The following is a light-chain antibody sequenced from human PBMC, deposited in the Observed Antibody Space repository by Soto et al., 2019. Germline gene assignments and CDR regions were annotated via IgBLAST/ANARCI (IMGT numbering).Light chain of an antibody. Sequence: NFMLTQPHSVSESPGQTVTISCTRSSGSIASNYVQWYQQRPGSAPTTVIYENTHRHSGVPDRFSGSIDSSSNSASLTISGLKTEDEADYYCQSYDSSNQVFGGGTKLTVL. CDR2: ENT. CDR1: SGSIASNY. V-gene: IGLV6-57*03. CDR3: QSYDSSNQV. J-gene: IGLJ2*01.